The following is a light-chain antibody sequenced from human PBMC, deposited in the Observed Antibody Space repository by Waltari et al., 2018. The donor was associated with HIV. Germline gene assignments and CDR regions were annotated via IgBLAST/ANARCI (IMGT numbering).Light chain of an antibody. V-gene: IGKV1-39*01. CDR3: QQASALPLT. J-gene: IGKJ4*01. CDR1: HNIATY. CDR2: SAS. Sequence: DILMTQSPASLSASLGDRVTMTCRSSHNIATYVNWYQQRPGKPPSLLIYSASTLHIGVSSRCTGAGSGRLFTLTINRLQSEDFASYFCQQASALPLTFGGGTNV.